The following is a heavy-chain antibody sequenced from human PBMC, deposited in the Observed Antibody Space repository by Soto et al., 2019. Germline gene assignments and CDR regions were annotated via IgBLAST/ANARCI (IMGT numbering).Heavy chain of an antibody. CDR1: GFTFSSNA. D-gene: IGHD3-10*01. V-gene: IGHV3-23*01. Sequence: PGGSLRLSCEASGFTFSSNAMTWVRQAPGKGLEWVSAISDSGGSTYYADSVAGRFTISRDNSRHTLYLQMNSLRAEDTAIYYCAKALGRDFSDFDSWGQGTQV. CDR2: ISDSGGST. J-gene: IGHJ4*02. CDR3: AKALGRDFSDFDS.